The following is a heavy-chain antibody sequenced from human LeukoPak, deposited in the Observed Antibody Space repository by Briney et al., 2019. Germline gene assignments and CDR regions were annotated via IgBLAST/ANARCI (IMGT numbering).Heavy chain of an antibody. D-gene: IGHD3-22*01. CDR3: ARTSSGYLYYFDY. CDR2: ISGSGTSA. J-gene: IGHJ4*02. CDR1: GFTFSSYA. Sequence: GGSLRLSCAASGFTFSSYAMTWVRQAPGAGLQRVSGISGSGTSAYYADSVKGRFTISRDNSKNTLYLQMNSLRAEDTAVYYCARTSSGYLYYFDYWGQGTLVTVSS. V-gene: IGHV3-23*01.